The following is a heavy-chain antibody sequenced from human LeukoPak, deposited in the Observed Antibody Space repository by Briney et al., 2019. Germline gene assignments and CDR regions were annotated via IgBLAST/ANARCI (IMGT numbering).Heavy chain of an antibody. CDR1: GFTFSYYG. V-gene: IGHV3-23*01. CDR3: AKQAGWGAYFSFLPFDY. J-gene: IGHJ4*02. Sequence: HSGGSLRLSCAASGFTFSYYGLSWVRQAPGKGLEWVSGFGHNGDITYSDSVKGRFTISRDNSKNTLFLQMNSLRADDTAVYFCAKQAGWGAYFSFLPFDYWGQGTLVAVSS. D-gene: IGHD3-3*01. CDR2: FGHNGDIT.